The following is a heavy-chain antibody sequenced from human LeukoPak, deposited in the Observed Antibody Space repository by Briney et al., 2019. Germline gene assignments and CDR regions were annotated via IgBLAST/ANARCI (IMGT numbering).Heavy chain of an antibody. Sequence: PSETLSLTCSVSGGSISSSSYYWGWIRQPPGKGLEWIGSIYYSGSTYYNPSLKSRVTISVDTSKNQFSLKLSSVTAADTAEYYGAREITGELLQDIVDYWGQGTLVTVSS. CDR1: GGSISSSSYY. V-gene: IGHV4-39*02. J-gene: IGHJ4*02. CDR3: AREITGELLQDIVDY. D-gene: IGHD1-14*01. CDR2: IYYSGST.